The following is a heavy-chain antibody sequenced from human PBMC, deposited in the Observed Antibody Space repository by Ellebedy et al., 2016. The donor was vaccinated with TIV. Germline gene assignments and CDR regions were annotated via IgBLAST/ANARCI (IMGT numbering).Heavy chain of an antibody. Sequence: ASVKVSCRASGYPFNSFGINWVRQAPGQGLEWMGSISYNGETNYLQKLQGRVSMTTDTSTRTAYMGLRNLRSDDAALYYCAREGFDYWGQGTLVTVSS. CDR1: GYPFNSFG. J-gene: IGHJ4*02. V-gene: IGHV1-18*01. CDR2: SISYNGET. CDR3: AREGFDY.